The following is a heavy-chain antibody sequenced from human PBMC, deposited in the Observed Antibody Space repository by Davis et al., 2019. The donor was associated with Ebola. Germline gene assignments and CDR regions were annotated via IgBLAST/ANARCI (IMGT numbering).Heavy chain of an antibody. CDR3: ARDYVY. CDR2: IYYSGST. J-gene: IGHJ4*02. CDR1: GGSISSYY. Sequence: MPSETLSLTCTVSGGSISSYYWSWIRQPPGKGLEWIGYIYYSGSTNYNPSLKSRVTISVDTSKNQFSLKLSSVTAADTAMYYCARDYVYWGQGILVTVSS. D-gene: IGHD1-14*01. V-gene: IGHV4-59*12.